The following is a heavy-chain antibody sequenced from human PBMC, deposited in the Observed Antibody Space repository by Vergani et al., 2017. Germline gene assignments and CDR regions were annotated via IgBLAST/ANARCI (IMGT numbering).Heavy chain of an antibody. Sequence: EVQLVESGGGLVKPGGSLRLSCAASGFTFSSYSMNWVRQAPGKGLEWVSAISGSGGSTYYADSVKGRFTISRDNSKNTLYLQMNSLRAEDTAVYYCARGGYSSSPYYYYYYMDVWGKGTTVTVSS. V-gene: IGHV3-23*04. D-gene: IGHD6-6*01. CDR1: GFTFSSYS. J-gene: IGHJ6*03. CDR3: ARGGYSSSPYYYYYYMDV. CDR2: ISGSGGST.